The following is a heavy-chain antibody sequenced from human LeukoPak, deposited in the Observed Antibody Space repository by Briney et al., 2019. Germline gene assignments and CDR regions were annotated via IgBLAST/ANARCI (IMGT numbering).Heavy chain of an antibody. CDR2: IIQDGSEK. Sequence: GGSLRLSCAASGFTFSIYWMTWVRQAPGKGLEWVANIIQDGSEKYYVDSVKGRFTISRDNAKNSLYLQMNSLRAEDTAVYYCARPKGVRGFSLDYWGQGTLVTVPS. J-gene: IGHJ4*02. D-gene: IGHD3-10*01. CDR1: GFTFSIYW. V-gene: IGHV3-7*01. CDR3: ARPKGVRGFSLDY.